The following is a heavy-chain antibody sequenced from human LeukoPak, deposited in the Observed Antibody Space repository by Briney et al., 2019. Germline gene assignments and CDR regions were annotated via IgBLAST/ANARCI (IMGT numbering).Heavy chain of an antibody. Sequence: ASVKVSCKASGYTFTSYDINWVRQATGQGLEWMGWINLNSGHTGFAQKFQGRVTLTWDTSISTAYMELSSLTSEDTAVYYCARNIVATTNYDSWGQGTLVTVSS. CDR2: INLNSGHT. V-gene: IGHV1-8*01. J-gene: IGHJ4*02. CDR1: GYTFTSYD. CDR3: ARNIVATTNYDS. D-gene: IGHD5-12*01.